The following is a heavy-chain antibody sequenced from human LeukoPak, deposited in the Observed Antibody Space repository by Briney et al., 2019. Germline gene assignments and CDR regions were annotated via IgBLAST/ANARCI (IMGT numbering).Heavy chain of an antibody. V-gene: IGHV1-8*03. J-gene: IGHJ4*02. D-gene: IGHD6-19*01. CDR3: ARDKGSSSGWRTGGGDY. Sequence: ASVKVSCKASGYTFTSYDINWVRQATGQGLEWMGWMNPNSGNTGYAQKFQGRVTITRNTSISTAYMELRSLRSDDTAVYYCARDKGSSSGWRTGGGDYWGQGTLVTVSS. CDR1: GYTFTSYD. CDR2: MNPNSGNT.